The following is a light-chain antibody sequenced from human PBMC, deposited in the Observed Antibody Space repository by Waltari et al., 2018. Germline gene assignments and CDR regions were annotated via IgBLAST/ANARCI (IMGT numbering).Light chain of an antibody. J-gene: IGLJ2*01. V-gene: IGLV1-47*01. CDR3: AAWDDSLSGVV. CDR1: SPNIGSNY. Sequence: QSVLTQPPSASGTPGQRVTISCSGSSPNIGSNYVYWYQQLPGMTPKLLIYRNNQRPSGVPDRFSGSKSGTSASLAISGLRSEDEADYYCAAWDDSLSGVVFGGGTKLTVL. CDR2: RNN.